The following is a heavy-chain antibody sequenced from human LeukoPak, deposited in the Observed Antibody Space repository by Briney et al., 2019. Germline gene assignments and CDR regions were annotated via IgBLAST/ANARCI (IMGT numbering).Heavy chain of an antibody. V-gene: IGHV3-23*01. CDR3: AKDRGYDFWSVDY. Sequence: PGGSLRLSCAASGFTFGSYAMAWVRQAPGKGLEWVSTINGSGGSTYYADSVKGRFTISRDNSKNTLYLQMNSLRAEDTAVYYCAKDRGYDFWSVDYWGQGTLVTVSS. CDR2: INGSGGST. CDR1: GFTFGSYA. D-gene: IGHD3-3*01. J-gene: IGHJ4*02.